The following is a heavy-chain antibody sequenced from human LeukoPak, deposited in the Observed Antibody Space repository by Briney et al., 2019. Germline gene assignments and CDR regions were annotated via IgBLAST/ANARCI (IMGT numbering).Heavy chain of an antibody. V-gene: IGHV3-11*06. D-gene: IGHD4-17*01. CDR2: ITSSSSHT. CDR1: GFQFNDHY. CDR3: AKKTPGYGDLYYFDY. J-gene: IGHJ4*02. Sequence: GGSLRLSCATSGFQFNDHYMSWIRQAPGKGLEWVSYITSSSSHTNYADSVKGRFTISRDNSKNTLYLQMNSLRAEDTAVYYCAKKTPGYGDLYYFDYWGQGTLVTVSS.